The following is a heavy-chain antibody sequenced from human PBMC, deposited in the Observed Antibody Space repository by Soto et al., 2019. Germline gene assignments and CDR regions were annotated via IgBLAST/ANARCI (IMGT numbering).Heavy chain of an antibody. D-gene: IGHD4-17*01. CDR3: ARTHYGDIGYGMDV. CDR2: IYHSGST. CDR1: GGSISSGGYS. V-gene: IGHV4-30-2*01. Sequence: QLQLQESGSGLVKPSQTLSLTCAVSGGSISSGGYSWSWLRQPPGKGLEWIGYIYHSGSTYYNPSLKRRVTISVDSSKNQFSLKLSPVPAADTAVYYCARTHYGDIGYGMDVWGQGTTVTVSS. J-gene: IGHJ6*02.